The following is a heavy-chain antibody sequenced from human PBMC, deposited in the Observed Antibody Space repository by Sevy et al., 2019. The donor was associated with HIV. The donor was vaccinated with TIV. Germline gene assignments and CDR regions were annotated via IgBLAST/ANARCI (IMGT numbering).Heavy chain of an antibody. CDR2: ISSSSSYI. D-gene: IGHD3-10*01. V-gene: IGHV3-21*01. CDR1: GFTFSSYS. CDR3: ARDGLGYYGSGGQDY. J-gene: IGHJ4*02. Sequence: GGSLRLSCAASGFTFSSYSMNWVRQAPGKGLEWVSSISSSSSYIYYADSVKGRFTISRDNAKNSLYLQMNSLRAEDTAAYYCARDGLGYYGSGGQDYWGQGTLVTVSS.